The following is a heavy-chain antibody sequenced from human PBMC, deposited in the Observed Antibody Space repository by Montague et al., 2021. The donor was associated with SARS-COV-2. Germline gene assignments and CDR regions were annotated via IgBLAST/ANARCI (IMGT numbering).Heavy chain of an antibody. J-gene: IGHJ2*01. CDR2: ISGNGFHP. V-gene: IGHV3-23*01. CDR3: AKDQVGNVGLYFDL. Sequence: SLRLSCAASGFTFSTYSMSWLRQTPGKGLEWVAAISGNGFHPYYADSMAGRFTISRDNSKNTLYLHMDGLRADDTAIYYCAKDQVGNVGLYFDLWGRGTLVTVSS. CDR1: GFTFSTYS. D-gene: IGHD1-26*01.